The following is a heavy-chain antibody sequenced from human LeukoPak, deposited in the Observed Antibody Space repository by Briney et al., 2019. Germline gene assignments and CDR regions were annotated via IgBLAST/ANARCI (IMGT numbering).Heavy chain of an antibody. Sequence: GGSLRLSCAASGFTVSRNYMSWVRQAPGKGLEWASVIYSGGDTYYADSVKGRFTISRDISKNTLYLQMNNLRAEDTAFYYCARSPPASPFDYWGQGTLVTVSS. CDR1: GFTVSRNY. V-gene: IGHV3-53*01. CDR3: ARSPPASPFDY. D-gene: IGHD2-2*01. CDR2: IYSGGDT. J-gene: IGHJ4*02.